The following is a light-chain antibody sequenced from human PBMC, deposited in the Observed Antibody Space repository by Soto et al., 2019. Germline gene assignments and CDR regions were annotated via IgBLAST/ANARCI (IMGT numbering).Light chain of an antibody. J-gene: IGKJ5*01. CDR1: QGINNY. CDR2: AAY. V-gene: IGKV1-9*01. CDR3: KHLINYPIT. Sequence: DIQLTQSPSFLSASVGDRVTITCRASQGINNYLAWYQQKPGKAHKLLIYAAYTLQSGVQSRFSGSGSGTEFTLTIRSLQPEDFATYYCKHLINYPITFGQGTRLEI.